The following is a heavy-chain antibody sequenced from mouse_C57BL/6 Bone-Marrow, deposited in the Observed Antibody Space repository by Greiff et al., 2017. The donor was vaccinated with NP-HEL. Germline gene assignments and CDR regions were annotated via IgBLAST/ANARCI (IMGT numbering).Heavy chain of an antibody. J-gene: IGHJ2*01. V-gene: IGHV1-54*01. CDR2: INPGSGGT. CDR3: TRHEEKGAWDGDLDY. Sequence: QVQLQQSGAELVRPGTSVKVSCKASGYAFTNYLIEWVKQRPGQGLEWIGVINPGSGGTNYNEKFKGKATLTADKSSSTAYMELSSLTNEDSAVYYCTRHEEKGAWDGDLDYWGQGTTLTVSS. CDR1: GYAFTNYL. D-gene: IGHD4-1*01.